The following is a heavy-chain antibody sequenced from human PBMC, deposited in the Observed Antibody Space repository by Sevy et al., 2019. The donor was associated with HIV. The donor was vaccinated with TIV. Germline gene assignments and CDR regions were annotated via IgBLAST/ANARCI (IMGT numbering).Heavy chain of an antibody. V-gene: IGHV4-59*01. CDR1: GGSISAYY. CDR2: IYYTGST. Sequence: SETLSLTCTVSGGSISAYYWSWIRQPPGKGLEYLGYIYYTGSTNYNPSLKSRVTISVDTSKNQFSLKLSSVTAAATAVYYCARAPPVRSGDDSLNWFDPWGQGTLVTVSS. CDR3: ARAPPVRSGDDSLNWFDP. D-gene: IGHD5-12*01. J-gene: IGHJ5*02.